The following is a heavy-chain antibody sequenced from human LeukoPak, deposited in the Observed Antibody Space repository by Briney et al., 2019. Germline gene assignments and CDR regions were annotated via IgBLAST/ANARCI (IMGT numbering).Heavy chain of an antibody. CDR1: GFTFSSYA. D-gene: IGHD3-22*01. Sequence: PGGSLRLSCAASGFTFSSYAMSWVRQAPGKGLEWVSVISGSGGSTYYADSVKGRFTISRDNSKNTLYLQMNSLRAEDTAVYYCAKELNYYDSSGYGDYWGQGTLVTVSS. V-gene: IGHV3-23*01. CDR2: ISGSGGST. CDR3: AKELNYYDSSGYGDY. J-gene: IGHJ4*02.